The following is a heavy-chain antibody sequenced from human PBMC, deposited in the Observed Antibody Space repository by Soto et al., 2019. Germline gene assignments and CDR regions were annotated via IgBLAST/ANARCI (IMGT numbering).Heavy chain of an antibody. CDR2: VNPILSMS. J-gene: IGHJ4*02. CDR3: ASSYGSGYRAFDY. D-gene: IGHD3-10*01. CDR1: GDTFNFYS. Sequence: QVQLVQSGAEVKRPGSSVKVSCKASGDTFNFYSINWVRQAPGVGLEWVGRVNPILSMSNYAQRFQGRVTMTADKSTSTDYMELRSLRSEDTAIYYCASSYGSGYRAFDYWGQRALVTVPS. V-gene: IGHV1-69*02.